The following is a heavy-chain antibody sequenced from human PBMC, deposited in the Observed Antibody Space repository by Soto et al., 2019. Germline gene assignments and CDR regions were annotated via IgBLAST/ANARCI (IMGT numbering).Heavy chain of an antibody. J-gene: IGHJ4*02. CDR3: ASLRSGYYYVPYYFVY. D-gene: IGHD3-22*01. CDR2: FDPEDGET. CDR1: GYTLTELS. V-gene: IGHV1-24*01. Sequence: GASVKVSCKVSGYTLTELSMHWVRQAPGKGLEWMGGFDPEDGETIYAQKFQGRVTMTEDTSTDTAYMELSSLRSEDTAVYYCASLRSGYYYVPYYFVYWGQGTLVTVSS.